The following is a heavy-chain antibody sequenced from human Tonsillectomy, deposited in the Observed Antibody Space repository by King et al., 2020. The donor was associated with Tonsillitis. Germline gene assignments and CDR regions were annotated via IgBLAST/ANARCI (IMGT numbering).Heavy chain of an antibody. V-gene: IGHV5-51*01. CDR2: IYPGNSDT. D-gene: IGHD1-26*01. Sequence: QLVQSGAEVKKPGESLKISCKGSGYNFRNYWIGWVRQMSGNGLEWRGIIYPGNSDTRYSPSFQGQVTISADMSISTAFVQWSSLKASDTAMYYCARLKVGKFISDTFDIWGQGTMVTVSS. J-gene: IGHJ3*02. CDR3: ARLKVGKFISDTFDI. CDR1: GYNFRNYW.